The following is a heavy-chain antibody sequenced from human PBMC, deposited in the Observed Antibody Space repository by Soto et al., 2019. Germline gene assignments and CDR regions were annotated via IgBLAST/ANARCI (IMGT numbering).Heavy chain of an antibody. D-gene: IGHD3-3*02. J-gene: IGHJ3*02. CDR1: GFNFSDFY. V-gene: IGHV3-11*01. Sequence: QVQLVESGGGLVKPGGSLRLSCAASGFNFSDFYMSWIRQAPGKGLESVSYISSTGSIIYTADSLKGRFTISRDNAKKSLFLQMTSLRAEDTAVYYCATFSRPPLGSFDIWGQGTVVTVSS. CDR3: ATFSRPPLGSFDI. CDR2: ISSTGSII.